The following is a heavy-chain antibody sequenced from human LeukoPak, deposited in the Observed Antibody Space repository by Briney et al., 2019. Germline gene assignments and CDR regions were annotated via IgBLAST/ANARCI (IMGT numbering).Heavy chain of an antibody. CDR3: ARIVYGGYGLFDY. Sequence: ASVKVSCKASGGTFSSYAISWVRQAPGQGLEWMGGIIPIFGTANYAQKFQGRVTITADESTSTAYMELSSLRSEDTAVYYCARIVYGGYGLFDYWGQGTLVTVSS. V-gene: IGHV1-69*01. CDR1: GGTFSSYA. J-gene: IGHJ4*02. D-gene: IGHD4-17*01. CDR2: IIPIFGTA.